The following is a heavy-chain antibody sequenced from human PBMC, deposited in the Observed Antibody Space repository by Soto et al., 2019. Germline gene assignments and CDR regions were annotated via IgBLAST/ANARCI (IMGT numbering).Heavy chain of an antibody. CDR1: GGSISRSNW. D-gene: IGHD2-15*01. Sequence: VQLQESGPGLVKPSGTLSLTCAVSGGSISRSNWWSWVRQPPGKGLEWIGDISHSGNTNYNPSLKSRVTISGDKSKNQFSLKLSSVTAADTAVYYCARGCSGGSCYPLMDVWGRGTTVTVSS. CDR2: ISHSGNT. J-gene: IGHJ6*02. V-gene: IGHV4-4*02. CDR3: ARGCSGGSCYPLMDV.